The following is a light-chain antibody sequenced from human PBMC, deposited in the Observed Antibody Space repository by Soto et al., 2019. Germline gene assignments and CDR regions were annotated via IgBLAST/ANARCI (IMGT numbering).Light chain of an antibody. Sequence: DIQMTQSPSSVSASVGDTVTITCRASQGINNWLAWYQQKPGKAPKLLIYAASSLQSGVRSRFSGSGSGTDFTLSISSLQPEDFATYYCQEANNFPITFGGGTKVEIK. CDR3: QEANNFPIT. V-gene: IGKV1D-12*01. CDR2: AAS. J-gene: IGKJ4*01. CDR1: QGINNW.